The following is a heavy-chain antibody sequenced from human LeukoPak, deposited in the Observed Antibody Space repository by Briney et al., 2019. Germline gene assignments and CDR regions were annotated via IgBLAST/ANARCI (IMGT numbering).Heavy chain of an antibody. V-gene: IGHV3-48*03. D-gene: IGHD2-8*01. Sequence: PGGSLRLSCAASGFSFSDHEFYWVRQAPGKGLQWISYISSGSGTIKYADSVRGRFTISRDDATESVFLQMTSLRAEDTAIYFCGSSRQYVGAFDIWGQGTLVTVSS. J-gene: IGHJ3*02. CDR1: GFSFSDHE. CDR3: GSSRQYVGAFDI. CDR2: ISSGSGTI.